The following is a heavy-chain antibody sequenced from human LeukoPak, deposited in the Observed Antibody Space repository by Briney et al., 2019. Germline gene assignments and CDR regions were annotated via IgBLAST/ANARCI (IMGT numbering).Heavy chain of an antibody. CDR3: AKTPSRGYDTSGDYH. CDR1: GFTFSNYG. Sequence: GGSLRLSCVASGFTFSNYGMHWVRQAPGKGLEWVAFIRYDGSNKYYGDSVKGRFTISRDNSKNTLYLQMNSLRTEDTAVYYCAKTPSRGYDTSGDYHWGQGTLVTVSS. D-gene: IGHD3-22*01. CDR2: IRYDGSNK. J-gene: IGHJ5*02. V-gene: IGHV3-30*02.